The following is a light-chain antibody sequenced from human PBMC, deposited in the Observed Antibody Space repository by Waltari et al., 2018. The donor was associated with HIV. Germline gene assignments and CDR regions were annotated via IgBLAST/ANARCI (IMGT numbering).Light chain of an antibody. CDR1: QSISTY. Sequence: DIQMTQSPSSLSASVGDRVTITCRASQSISTYVNWYQQRPGKAPQLLIYAASNLQSGVPSTFSGSGSGTDFTLTISSLQPEDFATYYCQQSYSSPNTFGQGTNLEIK. CDR3: QQSYSSPNT. V-gene: IGKV1-39*01. J-gene: IGKJ2*01. CDR2: AAS.